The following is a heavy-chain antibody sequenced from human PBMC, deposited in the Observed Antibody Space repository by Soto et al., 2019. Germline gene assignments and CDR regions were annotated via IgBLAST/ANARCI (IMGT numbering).Heavy chain of an antibody. CDR1: GFTVSSYA. CDR2: ISSNGGST. Sequence: LRLSCAASGFTVSSYAMHWVRQAPGKGLEYVSAISSNGGSTYYANSVKGRFTISRDNSKNTLYLQMGSLRAEDMAVYYCARDSRNSGSYYRLVPNWFLPWVQATLVTVSS. J-gene: IGHJ5*02. V-gene: IGHV3-64*01. CDR3: ARDSRNSGSYYRLVPNWFLP. D-gene: IGHD1-26*01.